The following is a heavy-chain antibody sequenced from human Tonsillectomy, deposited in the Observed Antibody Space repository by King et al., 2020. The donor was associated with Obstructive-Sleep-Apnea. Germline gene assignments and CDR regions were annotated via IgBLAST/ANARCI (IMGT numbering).Heavy chain of an antibody. J-gene: IGHJ4*02. V-gene: IGHV4-39*07. CDR3: ARGVVGATVTTPLRYFDY. Sequence: LQLQESGPGLVKPSETLSLTCTVSGGSISSSSYYWGWIRQPPGEGLEWIGSIYYSGSTYYNPSLKSRVTISVDTSKNQFSLKLSSVTAADTAVYYCARGVVGATVTTPLRYFDYWGQGTLVTVSS. D-gene: IGHD4-17*01. CDR1: GGSISSSSYY. CDR2: IYYSGST.